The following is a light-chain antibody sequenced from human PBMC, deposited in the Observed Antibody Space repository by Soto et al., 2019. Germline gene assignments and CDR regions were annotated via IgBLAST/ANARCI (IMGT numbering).Light chain of an antibody. V-gene: IGLV1-44*01. J-gene: IGLJ2*01. CDR1: RSNIGTYT. Sequence: QSVLTQSPSASGTPGQRVTISCSGSRSNIGTYTVNWYQLPGTAPTLLIYRNHQRPSGVPDRFSGSKSGTSASLAISGPQSEDEADYYCAAWDDSLRAVVFGGGTKVTVL. CDR3: AAWDDSLRAVV. CDR2: RNH.